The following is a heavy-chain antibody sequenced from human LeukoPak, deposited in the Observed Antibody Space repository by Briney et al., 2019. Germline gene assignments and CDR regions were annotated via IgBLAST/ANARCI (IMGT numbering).Heavy chain of an antibody. CDR2: IYYSGST. CDR1: GGSISSSSYY. D-gene: IGHD3-3*01. CDR3: ASLTNDFQDY. J-gene: IGHJ4*02. Sequence: SETLSLTCTVSGGSISSSSYYWGWIRQPPGKGLEWIGSIYYSGSTYYNPSLMSRVTISVDTSKNQFSLKLSSVTAADTAVYYCASLTNDFQDYWGQGTLVTVSS. V-gene: IGHV4-39*07.